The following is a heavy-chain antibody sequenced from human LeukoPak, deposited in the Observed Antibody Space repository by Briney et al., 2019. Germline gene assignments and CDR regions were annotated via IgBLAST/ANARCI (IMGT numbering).Heavy chain of an antibody. CDR3: ARDGVAGSWFDP. Sequence: ASVKVSCKASGYTFTSYYMHWVRQAPGQGLEWMGIINPSGGSTSYAQKFQGRVTMTRDMSTSTVYMELSRLRSDDTAVYYCARDGVAGSWFDPWGQGTLVTVSS. J-gene: IGHJ5*02. CDR1: GYTFTSYY. D-gene: IGHD6-19*01. V-gene: IGHV1-46*01. CDR2: INPSGGST.